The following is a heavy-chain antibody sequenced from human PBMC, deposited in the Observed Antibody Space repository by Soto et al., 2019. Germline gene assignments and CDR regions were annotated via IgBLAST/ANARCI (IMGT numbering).Heavy chain of an antibody. J-gene: IGHJ4*02. CDR2: SQYTGVT. D-gene: IGHD2-8*01. V-gene: IGHV4-59*01. Sequence: SETLSLTCTVSDVSISGYYWTWIRQPPGKGLEWIGHSQYTGVTNYNPSLNSRVTISVDTSRNQFSLTLTSVTAADTAVYYCARGGGCLPDDWGQGTLVTVSS. CDR3: ARGGGCLPDD. CDR1: DVSISGYY.